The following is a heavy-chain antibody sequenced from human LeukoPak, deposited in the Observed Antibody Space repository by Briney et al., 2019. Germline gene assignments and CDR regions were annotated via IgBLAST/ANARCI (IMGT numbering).Heavy chain of an antibody. CDR2: IIPILGIA. D-gene: IGHD3-10*01. CDR1: GYTFTSYG. CDR3: AKGVRGALEAEY. Sequence: GASVKVSCKASGYTFTSYGISWVRQAPGQGLEWMGRIIPILGIANYAQKFQGRVTITADKSTSTAYMELGSLRSEDTAVYYCAKGVRGALEAEYWGQGTLVTVSS. V-gene: IGHV1-69*04. J-gene: IGHJ4*02.